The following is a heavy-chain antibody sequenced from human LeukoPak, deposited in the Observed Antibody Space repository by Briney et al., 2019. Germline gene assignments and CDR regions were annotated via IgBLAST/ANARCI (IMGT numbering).Heavy chain of an antibody. D-gene: IGHD6-6*01. Sequence: RASVTVSFKASGGTFSSYAISWVRQAPGQGLEWMGGIIPIFGTANYAQKFQGRVTITADESTSTAYMELSSLRSEDTAVYYCARGSLNSSSSGPYYYYGMDVWGQGTTVTVSS. CDR3: ARGSLNSSSSGPYYYYGMDV. J-gene: IGHJ6*02. CDR1: GGTFSSYA. V-gene: IGHV1-69*13. CDR2: IIPIFGTA.